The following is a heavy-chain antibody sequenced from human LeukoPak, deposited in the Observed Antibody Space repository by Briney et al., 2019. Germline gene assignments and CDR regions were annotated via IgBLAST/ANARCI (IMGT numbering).Heavy chain of an antibody. CDR3: SLLAVASPQDY. J-gene: IGHJ4*02. CDR1: SCTFSTYE. CDR2: ISSSGSTI. D-gene: IGHD5-12*01. V-gene: IGHV3-48*03. Sequence: PGGSLRLSCAVSSCTFSTYEMHWPRQAPGKGLEWVSDISSSGSTIYYADSVKGRFTTSRDNAKNLLYLQMHSRRAEDTAGYYCSLLAVASPQDYWGQGTLVTVSS.